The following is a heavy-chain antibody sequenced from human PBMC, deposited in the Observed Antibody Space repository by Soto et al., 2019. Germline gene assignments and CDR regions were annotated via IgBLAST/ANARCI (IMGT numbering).Heavy chain of an antibody. Sequence: GGSLRPSCAASGFTFRTYGMHGVRQAPGKGLEWVAVISYDGSNKYYADSVKGRFTISRDNSKNTLYLQMNSLRAEDTAVYYCAKDLVIVVGGNFLYYYYYGMDVWGQGTTVTVSS. CDR3: AKDLVIVVGGNFLYYYYYGMDV. CDR2: ISYDGSNK. V-gene: IGHV3-30*18. J-gene: IGHJ6*02. CDR1: GFTFRTYG. D-gene: IGHD2-21*01.